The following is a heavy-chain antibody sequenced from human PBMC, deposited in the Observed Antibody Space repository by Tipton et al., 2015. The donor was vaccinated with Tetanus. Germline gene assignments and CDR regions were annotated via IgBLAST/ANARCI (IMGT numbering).Heavy chain of an antibody. J-gene: IGHJ4*02. CDR1: GGSVRSGDYS. CDR3: AGSQWLVGFIFDY. V-gene: IGHV4-61*08. CDR2: VSYSGRT. D-gene: IGHD6-19*01. Sequence: TLSLTCTVSGGSVRSGDYSWNWIRQPPGKGLEWIAYVSYSGRTNSNYSLKRRDTVSVDTSKNQFSLDLTSATAADTGVYYCAGSQWLVGFIFDYWGQGSLVTVSS.